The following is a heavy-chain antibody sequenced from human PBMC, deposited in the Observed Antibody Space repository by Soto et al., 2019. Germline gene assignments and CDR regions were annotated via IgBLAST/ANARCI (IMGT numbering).Heavy chain of an antibody. D-gene: IGHD5-12*01. Sequence: PGESLKISCKGSGYSFTSYWISWVRQMPGKGLEWMGRIDPSDSYTNYSPSFQGHVTISADKSISTAYLQWSSLKASDTAMYYCARHGSNPYYYYYAMDVWGQGTTVTVS. CDR3: ARHGSNPYYYYYAMDV. V-gene: IGHV5-10-1*01. CDR2: IDPSDSYT. CDR1: GYSFTSYW. J-gene: IGHJ6*02.